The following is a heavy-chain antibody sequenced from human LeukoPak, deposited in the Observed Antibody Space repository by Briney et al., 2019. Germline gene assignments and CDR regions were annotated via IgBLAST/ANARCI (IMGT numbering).Heavy chain of an antibody. Sequence: SGTLSLTCAVSGGSISSSNWWSWVRLPAGKGLEWIGSIYYSGSTYYNPSLKSRVTISVDTSKNQFSLKLSSVTAADTALYYCARDLYSGNYYLDYWGQGTLVTVSS. V-gene: IGHV4-4*02. CDR1: GGSISSSNW. CDR3: ARDLYSGNYYLDY. CDR2: IYYSGST. J-gene: IGHJ4*02. D-gene: IGHD1-26*01.